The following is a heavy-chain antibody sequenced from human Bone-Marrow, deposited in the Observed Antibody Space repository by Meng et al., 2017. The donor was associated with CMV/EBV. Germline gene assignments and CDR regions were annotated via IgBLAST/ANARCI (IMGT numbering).Heavy chain of an antibody. CDR1: GFTFSSYW. CDR3: ARDPTDLWSGNYYGLDV. Sequence: GGSLRLSCAASGFTFSSYWMSWVRQAPGKGLEWVANIKQDGSEKYYVDSVKGRFTISRDNAKNSLYLQMNSLRAGDTAVYYCARDPTDLWSGNYYGLDVWGQGTTVTVSS. J-gene: IGHJ6*02. V-gene: IGHV3-7*01. CDR2: IKQDGSEK. D-gene: IGHD3-3*01.